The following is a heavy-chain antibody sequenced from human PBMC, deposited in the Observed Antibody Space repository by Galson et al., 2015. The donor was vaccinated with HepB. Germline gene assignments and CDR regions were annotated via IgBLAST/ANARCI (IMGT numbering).Heavy chain of an antibody. CDR2: IWYDGSNK. D-gene: IGHD6-19*01. J-gene: IGHJ6*02. Sequence: SLRLSCAASGFTFSSYGMHWVRQAPGKGLEWVAVIWYDGSNKYYADSVKGRFTISRDNSKNTLYLQMNSLRAEDTAVYYCAREVGSMYSSGWYTGYYYYGMDVWGQGTTVTVSS. CDR1: GFTFSSYG. V-gene: IGHV3-33*08. CDR3: AREVGSMYSSGWYTGYYYYGMDV.